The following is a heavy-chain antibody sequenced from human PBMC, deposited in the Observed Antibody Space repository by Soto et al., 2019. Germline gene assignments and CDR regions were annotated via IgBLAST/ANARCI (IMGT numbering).Heavy chain of an antibody. CDR3: AKAFGDHGAFDI. V-gene: IGHV3-23*01. D-gene: IGHD2-21*01. Sequence: EVQLLESGGGLVQPGGSLRLSCAASGFTFSSYAMSWVRQAPGKGLEWVSAISGSGGSTYYADSVKGRFTSSRDNSKNTLYLKMNSLRAEDTAVYYCAKAFGDHGAFDIWGQGTMVTVSS. CDR2: ISGSGGST. J-gene: IGHJ3*02. CDR1: GFTFSSYA.